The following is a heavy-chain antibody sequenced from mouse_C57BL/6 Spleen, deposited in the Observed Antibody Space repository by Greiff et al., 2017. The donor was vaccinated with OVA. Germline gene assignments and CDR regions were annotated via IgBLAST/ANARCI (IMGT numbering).Heavy chain of an antibody. D-gene: IGHD1-1*01. V-gene: IGHV1-82*01. CDR2: IYPGDGDT. Sequence: VQLQQSGPELVKPGASVKISCKASGYAFSSSWMNWVKQRPGKGLEWIGRIYPGDGDTNYNGKFKGKATLTADKSSSTAYMQLSSLTSEDSAVYSCARQGYTGDFDYWGQGTTLTVSS. CDR3: ARQGYTGDFDY. CDR1: GYAFSSSW. J-gene: IGHJ2*01.